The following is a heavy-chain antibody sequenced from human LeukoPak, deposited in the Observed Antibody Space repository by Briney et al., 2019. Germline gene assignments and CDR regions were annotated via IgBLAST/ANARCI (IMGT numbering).Heavy chain of an antibody. D-gene: IGHD6-13*01. V-gene: IGHV3-15*01. CDR2: IKSKTDGGTT. CDR3: STIAAAGHYDY. CDR1: GFTFSTAW. Sequence: GGPLRLSCAASGFTFSTAWMSWVRQAPGKGLEWVGRIKSKTDGGTTDYAAPVKGRFTISRDDSVNTLYLQMNSLRADDAAVYYCSTIAAAGHYDYWGQGTLVTVSS. J-gene: IGHJ4*02.